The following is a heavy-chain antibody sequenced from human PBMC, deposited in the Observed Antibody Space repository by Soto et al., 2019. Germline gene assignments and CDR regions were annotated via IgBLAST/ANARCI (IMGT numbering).Heavy chain of an antibody. D-gene: IGHD3-10*01. J-gene: IGHJ6*02. CDR3: ARLITMVRGVIKPCYYYGMDV. CDR2: IIPIFGTA. V-gene: IGHV1-69*13. Sequence: SVKVSCKASGGTFSSYAISWVRQAPGQGLEWMGGIIPIFGTANYAQKFQGRVTITADESTSTAYMELSSLRSEDTAVYYCARLITMVRGVIKPCYYYGMDVWGQWTSVTVSS. CDR1: GGTFSSYA.